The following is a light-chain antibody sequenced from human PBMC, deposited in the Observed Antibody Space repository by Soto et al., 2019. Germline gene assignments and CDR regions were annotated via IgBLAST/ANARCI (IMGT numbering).Light chain of an antibody. CDR3: TSYTSSNTPSA. CDR2: DVS. V-gene: IGLV2-14*01. J-gene: IGLJ1*01. CDR1: SSDVGGYTY. Sequence: DLTQPASVAVSPGQSITISCAGTSSDVGGYTYVSWYQQHPGKAPKLMIYDVSNRPSGVSNRFSGSKSGNTASLTISGLQADDEAEYYYTSYTSSNTPSAVGRGT.